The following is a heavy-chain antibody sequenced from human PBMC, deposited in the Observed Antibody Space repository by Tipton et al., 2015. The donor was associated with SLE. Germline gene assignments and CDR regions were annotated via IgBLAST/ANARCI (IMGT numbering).Heavy chain of an antibody. CDR2: INHSGST. Sequence: TLRLSCAVYGGSFSGYYWSWIRQPPGKGLEWIGEINHSGSTNYNPSLKSRVTISVDTSKNQFSLKLSSVTAADTAVYYCARVPYSSGWTRWAFDIWVQGTMVTASS. CDR3: ARVPYSSGWTRWAFDI. J-gene: IGHJ3*02. V-gene: IGHV4-34*01. D-gene: IGHD6-19*01. CDR1: GGSFSGYY.